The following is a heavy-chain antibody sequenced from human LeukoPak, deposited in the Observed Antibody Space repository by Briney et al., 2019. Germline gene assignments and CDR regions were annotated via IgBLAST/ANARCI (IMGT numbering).Heavy chain of an antibody. J-gene: IGHJ3*02. V-gene: IGHV4-34*01. CDR1: GASFSGYY. D-gene: IGHD5-12*01. Sequence: SETLSLTCAVYGASFSGYYWDWTRQAPGKGLEWIGNIYDSGTTHYNPSLKSRVTISGDTSKNQFSLKLNSVTAADTAIYYCATHRRSGSGGSENAFEIWGQGTMVTVSS. CDR3: ATHRRSGSGGSENAFEI. CDR2: IYDSGTT.